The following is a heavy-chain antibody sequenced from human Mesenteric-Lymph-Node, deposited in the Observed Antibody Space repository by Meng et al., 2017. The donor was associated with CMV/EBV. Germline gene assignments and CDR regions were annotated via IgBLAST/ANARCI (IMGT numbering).Heavy chain of an antibody. CDR1: GFTFNTYW. D-gene: IGHD5-12*01. CDR2: INTDGSST. Sequence: GGSLRLSCAASGFTFNTYWMHWVRQAPGKGLVWVSGINTDGSSTTYADSVKGRFTISRDNAKNTLYLQMNSLRAEDTAVYYCSGYSNYYYGMDVWGQGTTVTVSS. CDR3: SGYSNYYYGMDV. J-gene: IGHJ6*02. V-gene: IGHV3-74*03.